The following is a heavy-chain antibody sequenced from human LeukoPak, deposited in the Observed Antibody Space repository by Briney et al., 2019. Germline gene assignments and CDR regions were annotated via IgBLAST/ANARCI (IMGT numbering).Heavy chain of an antibody. CDR2: IVVGSNDT. D-gene: IGHD6-13*01. V-gene: IGHV1-58*01. J-gene: IGHJ4*02. CDR1: GFTLTSSA. CDR3: AAHHSSSWFDF. Sequence: TSVKVSCKASGFTLTSSAVQWVRQARGQRLEWIGWIVVGSNDTNYAQKFQKKVTIARDMSINTAYMELSSLRYEATAVYYCAAHHSSSWFDFWGRGTLVTVSS.